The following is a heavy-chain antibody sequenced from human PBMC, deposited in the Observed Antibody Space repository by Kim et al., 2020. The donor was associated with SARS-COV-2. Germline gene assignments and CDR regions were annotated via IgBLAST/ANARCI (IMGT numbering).Heavy chain of an antibody. CDR2: ISGSGGST. Sequence: GGSLRLSCAASGFTFSSYAMSWVRQAPGKGLEWVSAISGSGGSTYYADSVKGRFTISRDNSKNTLYLQMNSLRAEDTAVYYCAKDRPEKIAVAGQTESSYWYFDLWGRGTLVTVSS. V-gene: IGHV3-23*01. CDR3: AKDRPEKIAVAGQTESSYWYFDL. CDR1: GFTFSSYA. J-gene: IGHJ2*01. D-gene: IGHD6-19*01.